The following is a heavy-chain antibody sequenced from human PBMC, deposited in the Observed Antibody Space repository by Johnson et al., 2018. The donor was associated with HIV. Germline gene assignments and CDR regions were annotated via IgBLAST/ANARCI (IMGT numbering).Heavy chain of an antibody. D-gene: IGHD6-13*01. CDR1: GLTVSHNY. CDR2: IYSGGDT. CDR3: AKRGSSSLGDAFDI. Sequence: VQLVESGGGLVQPGGSLRLSCAASGLTVSHNYMSWVRQAPGKGLEWVSVIYSGGDTYYADSVKGRFTISRDNSKNTLYLQMNSLRAEDTGVYYCAKRGSSSLGDAFDILGQGTMVTVSS. V-gene: IGHV3-66*04. J-gene: IGHJ3*02.